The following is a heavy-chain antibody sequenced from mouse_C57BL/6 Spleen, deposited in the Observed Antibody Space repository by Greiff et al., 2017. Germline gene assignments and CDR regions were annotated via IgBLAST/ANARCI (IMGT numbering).Heavy chain of an antibody. CDR2: IRSKSNNYAT. J-gene: IGHJ4*01. D-gene: IGHD2-3*01. CDR1: GFSFNTYA. V-gene: IGHV10-1*01. Sequence: EVMLVESGGGLVQPKGSLKLSCAASGFSFNTYAMNWVRQAPGKGLEWVARIRSKSNNYATYYADSVKDRFTISRDDSESMLYLQMNNLKTEDTTMYYCVRVDDGYYVNYAMDYWGQGTSVTVSS. CDR3: VRVDDGYYVNYAMDY.